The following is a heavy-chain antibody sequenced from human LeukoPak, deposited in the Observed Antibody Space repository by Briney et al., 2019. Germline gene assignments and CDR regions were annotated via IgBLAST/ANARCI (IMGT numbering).Heavy chain of an antibody. D-gene: IGHD1-26*01. V-gene: IGHV3-21*01. CDR1: GFTFSSYS. Sequence: KPGGSLRLSCAASGFTFSSYSMNWVRQAPGKGLEWVSSISSSRSYIYYADSVKGRFTISRDNAKNSLYLQMNSLRAEDTAVYYCARDREGPFDYWGQGTLVTVSS. CDR3: ARDREGPFDY. J-gene: IGHJ4*02. CDR2: ISSSRSYI.